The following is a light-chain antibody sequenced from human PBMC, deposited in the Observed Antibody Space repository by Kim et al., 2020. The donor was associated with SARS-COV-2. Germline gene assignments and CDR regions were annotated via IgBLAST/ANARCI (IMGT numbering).Light chain of an antibody. Sequence: PVQTASITCSGDKLGDKYACWYQQKPGQSPVLVIYQDSKRPSGIPERFSGSNSGNTATLTISGTQAMDEADYYCQAWDSSTPLYVFGTGTKVTVL. CDR2: QDS. J-gene: IGLJ1*01. V-gene: IGLV3-1*01. CDR1: KLGDKY. CDR3: QAWDSSTPLYV.